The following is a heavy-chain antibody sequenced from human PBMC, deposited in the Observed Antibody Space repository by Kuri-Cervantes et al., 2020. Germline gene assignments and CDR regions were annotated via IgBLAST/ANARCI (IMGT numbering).Heavy chain of an antibody. CDR1: GGSFSGYS. CDR3: VRGRNWYFDL. V-gene: IGHV4-34*01. Sequence: SCAVYGGSFSGYSWSWIRQPPGKGLEWIGEINHSGSTNYNPSLKSRVTISVDTSKNQFSLKLSSVTAADTAVYYCVRGRNWYFDLWGRGTLVTVSS. J-gene: IGHJ2*01. CDR2: INHSGST.